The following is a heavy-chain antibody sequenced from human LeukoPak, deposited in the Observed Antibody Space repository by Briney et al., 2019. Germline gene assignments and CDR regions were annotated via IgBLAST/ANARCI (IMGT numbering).Heavy chain of an antibody. CDR1: GGTFSSYA. CDR3: ASHYYDSSGFGDLDY. CDR2: IIPIFGTA. D-gene: IGHD3-22*01. Sequence: GASVKVSCKASGGTFSSYAISWVRQAPGQGLEWMGRIIPIFGTANYAQKFQGRVTITTDESTSTAYMELSSVRSEDTAVYYCASHYYDSSGFGDLDYWGQGTLVTVSS. V-gene: IGHV1-69*05. J-gene: IGHJ4*02.